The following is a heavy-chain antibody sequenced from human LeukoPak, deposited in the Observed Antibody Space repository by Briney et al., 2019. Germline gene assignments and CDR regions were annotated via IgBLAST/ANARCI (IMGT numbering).Heavy chain of an antibody. CDR3: AGRQSYGGYDY. CDR2: ISTSGTTI. J-gene: IGHJ4*02. V-gene: IGHV3-48*03. Sequence: GGSLRLSCAASGFVFSSYEMNWVRQAPGKGLQWVSYISTSGTTIHYADSVKGRFTFSRDNAKNSVYLQMSSLRAEDTAVYYCAGRQSYGGYDYWGQGTLVTVSS. D-gene: IGHD5-12*01. CDR1: GFVFSSYE.